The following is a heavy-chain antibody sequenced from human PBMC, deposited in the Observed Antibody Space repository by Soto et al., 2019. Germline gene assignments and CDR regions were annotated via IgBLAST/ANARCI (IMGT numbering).Heavy chain of an antibody. V-gene: IGHV3-7*01. D-gene: IGHD1-20*01. Sequence: EVQLVESGGGLVQPGGSLRLSCAASGFIFSSYWMSWVRQAPGKGLEWVANIKQDGSEKYYVDSVKGRFTISRDNANNSLYLQMNSLRVEDTAVYYCARAGRGGYNGLFDYWGQGALVTVSS. CDR1: GFIFSSYW. CDR3: ARAGRGGYNGLFDY. CDR2: IKQDGSEK. J-gene: IGHJ4*02.